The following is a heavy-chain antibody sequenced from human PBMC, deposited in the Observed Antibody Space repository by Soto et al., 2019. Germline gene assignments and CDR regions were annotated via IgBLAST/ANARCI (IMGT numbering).Heavy chain of an antibody. CDR1: GGSIKNYY. CDR3: ATGYGSEAFDI. CDR2: IFYGGST. V-gene: IGHV4-59*12. J-gene: IGHJ3*02. D-gene: IGHD3-10*01. Sequence: SETLSLTCTVSGGSIKNYYWSWIRQPPGKGLEYIGYIFYGGSTNYNPSLKSRVTILIDRSEKQFSLKMRSVTAADPAVYYCATGYGSEAFDIWGQGTMVTVS.